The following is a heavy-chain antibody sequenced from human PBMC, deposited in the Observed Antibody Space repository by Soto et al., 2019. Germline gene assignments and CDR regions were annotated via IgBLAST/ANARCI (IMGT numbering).Heavy chain of an antibody. D-gene: IGHD2-15*01. CDR3: AKDYSPSYVVAAPDY. Sequence: PGGFMRLSCAASGFTFSSYAIICVRQAPGKGLEWVSANSGSGGSTYYADSGKGRFTNSRDNSKTTLYLQMNSLRAEDTAVYYCAKDYSPSYVVAAPDYWGQGTLVTVSS. CDR2: NSGSGGST. V-gene: IGHV3-23*01. CDR1: GFTFSSYA. J-gene: IGHJ4*02.